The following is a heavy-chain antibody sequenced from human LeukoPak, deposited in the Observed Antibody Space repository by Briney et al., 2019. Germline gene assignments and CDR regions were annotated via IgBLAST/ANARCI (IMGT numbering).Heavy chain of an antibody. V-gene: IGHV3-74*01. CDR3: SRGHYGPDY. CDR2: IQRDGSSP. Sequence: PGGSLRLSCSASGFTLGNYGLSWVRQAPGKGLEWVSGIQRDGSSPTYADSVKGRFTISRDNAKGSVYLQVNILRAEDTAVYYCSRGHYGPDYWGQGTLVTVSS. J-gene: IGHJ4*02. D-gene: IGHD3-16*01. CDR1: GFTLGNYG.